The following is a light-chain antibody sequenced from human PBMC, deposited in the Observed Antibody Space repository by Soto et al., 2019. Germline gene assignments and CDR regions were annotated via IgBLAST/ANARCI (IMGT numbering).Light chain of an antibody. V-gene: IGKV3-20*01. CDR3: QQYGSSPRT. Sequence: IMLTQSPGTLSLSPGERATLSCRASQTVLNNYLTWYQQKPGQAPRRLIFGASIRATGIPDRFSGSGSGTDFTLTISRLEPEDFAVYFCQQYGSSPRTFGLGTKVDIK. CDR2: GAS. J-gene: IGKJ1*01. CDR1: QTVLNNY.